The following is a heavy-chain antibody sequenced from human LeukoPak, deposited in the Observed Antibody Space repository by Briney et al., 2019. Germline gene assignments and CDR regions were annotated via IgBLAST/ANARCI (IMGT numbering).Heavy chain of an antibody. V-gene: IGHV4-30-4*01. D-gene: IGHD3-3*01. CDR3: ARDRRLRFLEWEQYYYGMDV. CDR2: IYYSGST. J-gene: IGHJ6*02. Sequence: PSETLSLTCTVSGGSISSGDYYWSWIRQPPGKGLEWIGYIYYSGSTYYNPSLKSRVTISVDTSKNQFSLKLSSVTAADTAVYYCARDRRLRFLEWEQYYYGMDVWGQGPRSPSP. CDR1: GGSISSGDYY.